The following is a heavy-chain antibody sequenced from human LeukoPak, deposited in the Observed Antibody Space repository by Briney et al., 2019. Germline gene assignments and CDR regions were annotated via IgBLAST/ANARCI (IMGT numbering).Heavy chain of an antibody. Sequence: GGSLRLSCAASGFTFSSYGMHWVRQAPGKGLEWVAFIRYDGGNKYYADSVKGRFTISRDNSKNTLYLQMNSLRAEDTAVYYCAKDPGERIAVAGPGDYWGQGTLVTVSS. D-gene: IGHD6-19*01. CDR3: AKDPGERIAVAGPGDY. J-gene: IGHJ4*02. CDR2: IRYDGGNK. CDR1: GFTFSSYG. V-gene: IGHV3-30*02.